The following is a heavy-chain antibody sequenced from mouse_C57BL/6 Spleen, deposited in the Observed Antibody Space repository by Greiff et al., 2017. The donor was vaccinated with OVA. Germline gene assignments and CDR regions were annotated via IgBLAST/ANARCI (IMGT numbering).Heavy chain of an antibody. CDR2: IYPSDSET. V-gene: IGHV1-61*01. CDR3: ARGGYGYSFY. CDR1: GYTFTSYW. Sequence: QVHVKQPGAELVRPGSSVKLSCKASGYTFTSYWMDWVKQRPGQGLEWIGNIYPSDSETHYNQKFKDKATLTVDKSSSTAYMQLSSLTSEDSAVYYCARGGYGYSFYWGQGTTLTVSS. J-gene: IGHJ2*01. D-gene: IGHD2-2*01.